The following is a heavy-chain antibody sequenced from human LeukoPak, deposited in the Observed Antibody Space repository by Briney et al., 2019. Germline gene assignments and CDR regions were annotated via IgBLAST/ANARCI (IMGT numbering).Heavy chain of an antibody. CDR3: ARDRYGSGSHDY. CDR2: IRQDGGQR. V-gene: IGHV3-7*01. D-gene: IGHD3-10*01. J-gene: IGHJ4*02. CDR1: GFTFSSYW. Sequence: GGSLRLSCAASGFTFSSYWMTWVRQAPGKGLEWVDNIRQDGGQRSYVDSVKGRFTISRDNAKNSLYLQMNSLRAEDTAVYFCARDRYGSGSHDYWGQGDLVIVSS.